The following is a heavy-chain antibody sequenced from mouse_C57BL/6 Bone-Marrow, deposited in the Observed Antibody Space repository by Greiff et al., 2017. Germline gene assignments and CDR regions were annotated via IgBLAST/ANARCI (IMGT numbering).Heavy chain of an antibody. Sequence: EVMLVESEGGLVQPGSSMKLSCTASGFTFSDYYMAWVRQVPEKGLEWVANINYDGSSTYYLDSLKSRFIISRDNAKNILYLQMSSLKSEDTATYYCARDPYSNYVGYWYFDVWGTGTAVTVSS. CDR2: INYDGSST. CDR3: ARDPYSNYVGYWYFDV. V-gene: IGHV5-16*01. J-gene: IGHJ1*03. CDR1: GFTFSDYY. D-gene: IGHD2-5*01.